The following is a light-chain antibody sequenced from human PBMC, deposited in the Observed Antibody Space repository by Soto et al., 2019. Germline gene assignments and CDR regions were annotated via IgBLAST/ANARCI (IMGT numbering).Light chain of an antibody. J-gene: IGKJ1*01. Sequence: DIVMTQSPDSLAVSLGERAIINCKSSQSVLDRSNNKNYLTWYQQKPGQPPKPLIYWASTREFGVPDRFSGSGSGTDFTLTISSLQAEDVALYYCQQYYAIPRTFGQGTKLEIK. V-gene: IGKV4-1*01. CDR2: WAS. CDR3: QQYYAIPRT. CDR1: QSVLDRSNNKNY.